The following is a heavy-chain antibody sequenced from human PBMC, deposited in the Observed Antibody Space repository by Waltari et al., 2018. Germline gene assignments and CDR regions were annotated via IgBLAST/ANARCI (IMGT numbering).Heavy chain of an antibody. CDR3: AKDKADVGDYYYFDS. CDR1: GFGFSISS. CDR2: MSHSPTTT. D-gene: IGHD4-17*01. V-gene: IGHV3-23*01. Sequence: DVQLLESGGGLVQPGGSLSLSCAASGFGFSISSMRWVRQAPGKVVEGVAAMSHSPTTTYYADAVEGRFTGSRDNSKNTVSLQMSGLRADDTAIDYCAKDKADVGDYYYFDSWGQGTLVTVSS. J-gene: IGHJ4*02.